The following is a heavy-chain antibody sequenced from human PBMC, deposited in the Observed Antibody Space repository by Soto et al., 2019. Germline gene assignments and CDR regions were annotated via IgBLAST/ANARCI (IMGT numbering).Heavy chain of an antibody. CDR3: AKGGAQLLHYNWFDP. V-gene: IGHV3-23*01. Sequence: EVQLLESGGGLVQPGGSLRLSCAASGFTFSSYAMSSVRQAPGKGLEWVSAISGSGGSTYYADSVKGRFTISRDNSKNTLYLQMNSLRAEDTAVYYCAKGGAQLLHYNWFDPWGQGTLVTVSS. CDR2: ISGSGGST. D-gene: IGHD2-2*01. J-gene: IGHJ5*02. CDR1: GFTFSSYA.